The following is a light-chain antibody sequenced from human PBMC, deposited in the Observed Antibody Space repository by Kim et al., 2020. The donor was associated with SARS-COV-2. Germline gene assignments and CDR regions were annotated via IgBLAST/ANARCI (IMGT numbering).Light chain of an antibody. CDR3: AAWDDSLNAFL. Sequence: GQRVTLSSSGSRPNIGTNTVNRYQHLPGTAPKLLISTNSRRPSGVPDRFSGSKSGTSASLAISGLQSEDEADYYCAAWDDSLNAFLFGGGTSLTVL. J-gene: IGLJ2*01. CDR1: RPNIGTNT. CDR2: TNS. V-gene: IGLV1-44*01.